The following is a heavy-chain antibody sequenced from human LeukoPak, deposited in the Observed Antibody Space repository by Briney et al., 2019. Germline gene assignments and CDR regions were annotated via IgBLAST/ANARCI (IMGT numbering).Heavy chain of an antibody. V-gene: IGHV3-30*18. J-gene: IGHJ6*02. D-gene: IGHD5-18*01. CDR2: LSYDGSNK. CDR1: GFSFGSYW. CDR3: AKDTAMEEYYYYYYGLDV. Sequence: GGSLRLSCVASGFSFGSYWMAWVRQAPGKGLEWVAVLSYDGSNKYYADSVKGRFTISRDISKNTLYLQMNSLRAEDTAVYYCAKDTAMEEYYYYYYGLDVWGQGTTVTVSS.